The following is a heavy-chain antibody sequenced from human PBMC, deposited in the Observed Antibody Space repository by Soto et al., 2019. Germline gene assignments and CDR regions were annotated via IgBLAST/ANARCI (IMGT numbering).Heavy chain of an antibody. CDR2: IYPGDSDT. D-gene: IGHD2-2*01. V-gene: IGHV5-51*01. CDR3: ARDHCRSTSCPFDY. Sequence: PGESLKISCKGSGYSFTSYWIGWVRQMPGKGLEWMWIIYPGDSDTRYSPSFQGQVTISADKSISTAYLQWSSLKASDTAVYYCARDHCRSTSCPFDYWGQGTLVTVSS. J-gene: IGHJ4*02. CDR1: GYSFTSYW.